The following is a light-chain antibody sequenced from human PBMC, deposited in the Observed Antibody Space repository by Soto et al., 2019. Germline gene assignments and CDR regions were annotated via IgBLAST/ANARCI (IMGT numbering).Light chain of an antibody. CDR2: GYN. J-gene: IGLJ1*01. Sequence: QSVLTPPPSVSGAPGQRVTISCTVSSSNIGAGYDVHWYQQVPGSAPKLLIYGYNNRPSGVPDRFSGSKSGTSASLDITGVQSEDEADYYCQSYDSALSGSYVFVTGTKHNVL. CDR3: QSYDSALSGSYV. V-gene: IGLV1-40*01. CDR1: SSNIGAGYD.